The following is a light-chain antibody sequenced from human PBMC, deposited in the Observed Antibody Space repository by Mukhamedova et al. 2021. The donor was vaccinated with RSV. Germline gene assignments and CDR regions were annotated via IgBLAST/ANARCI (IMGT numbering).Light chain of an antibody. CDR2: RAS. V-gene: IGKV1-5*03. J-gene: IGKJ2*01. Sequence: WYQRRVHGRAPKLLIYRASSLETGVPSRFSGSGSGTEFTLTINSRQPDDFATYYCQHYDIYPYTLGRGTKLEI. CDR3: QHYDIYPYT.